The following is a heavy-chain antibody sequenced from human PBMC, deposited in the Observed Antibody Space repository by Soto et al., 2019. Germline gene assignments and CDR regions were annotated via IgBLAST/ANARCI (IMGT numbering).Heavy chain of an antibody. J-gene: IGHJ6*02. CDR1: GDSITDNHW. Sequence: PSETLSLTCTVYGDSITDNHWRTWVRQSPGKGPEMIGEIYHTGHANYNPSLDSRVAISVDKSKNQFSLTLNSVTAADTAVYYCASKLGPYYYGLDVWGQGTTVTVSS. D-gene: IGHD3-16*01. V-gene: IGHV4-4*02. CDR3: ASKLGPYYYGLDV. CDR2: IYHTGHA.